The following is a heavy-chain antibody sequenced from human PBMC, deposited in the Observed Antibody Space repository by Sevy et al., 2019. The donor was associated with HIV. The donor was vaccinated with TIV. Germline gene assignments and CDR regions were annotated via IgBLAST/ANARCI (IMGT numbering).Heavy chain of an antibody. D-gene: IGHD1-26*01. CDR2: ISWNTRSI. CDR3: AKDAGSSAYYYMDV. Sequence: GGSLRLSCAASGFTFDDYAMHWVRQAPGKGLEWVSGISWNTRSIDYADSVKGRFTISRDNAKKSLYLQMNSQRVEDTALYYCAKDAGSSAYYYMDVWGKGTTVTVSS. V-gene: IGHV3-9*01. CDR1: GFTFDDYA. J-gene: IGHJ6*03.